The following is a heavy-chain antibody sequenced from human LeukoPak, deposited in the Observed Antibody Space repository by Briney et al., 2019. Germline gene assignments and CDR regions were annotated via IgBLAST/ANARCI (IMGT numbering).Heavy chain of an antibody. CDR1: GFTFSSYG. CDR2: ISYDGSNK. D-gene: IGHD3-9*01. CDR3: AKPSSTFDWLLWLDY. Sequence: GRSLRLSCAASGFTFSSYGMHWVRQAPGKGLEWVAVISYDGSNKYYADSVKGRFTISRDNSKNTLYPQMNSLRAEDTAVYYRAKPSSTFDWLLWLDYWGQGTLVTVSS. J-gene: IGHJ4*02. V-gene: IGHV3-30*18.